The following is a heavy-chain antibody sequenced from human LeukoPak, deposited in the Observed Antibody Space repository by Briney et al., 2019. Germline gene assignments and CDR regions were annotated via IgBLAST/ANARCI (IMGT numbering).Heavy chain of an antibody. CDR3: AKDHDYGPIGGPVPNYYYGMDV. J-gene: IGHJ6*02. Sequence: PGGSLRLSCAASGFTFSSYAMSWVRQAPGKGLEWVSAISGSGGSTYYADSVKGRFTISRDNSKNTLYLQMNSLRAEDTAVYYCAKDHDYGPIGGPVPNYYYGMDVWGQGTTVTVSS. CDR1: GFTFSSYA. CDR2: ISGSGGST. D-gene: IGHD4/OR15-4a*01. V-gene: IGHV3-23*01.